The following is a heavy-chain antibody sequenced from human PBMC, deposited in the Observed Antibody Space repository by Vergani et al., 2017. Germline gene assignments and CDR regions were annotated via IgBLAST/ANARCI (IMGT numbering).Heavy chain of an antibody. V-gene: IGHV3-73*02. Sequence: EVQLVESGGGLVQPGGSLKLSCAASGFTFSGSAIHWVRQASGKGLEWVGRIRTKTKNYATAYAESVKGRFTVSRDDSKNTAYLQMNSLKVEDTAVYFCTSATSSILAATTAWFDPWGQGTLVTVSS. J-gene: IGHJ5*02. CDR1: GFTFSGSA. CDR2: IRTKTKNYAT. D-gene: IGHD1-26*01. CDR3: TSATSSILAATTAWFDP.